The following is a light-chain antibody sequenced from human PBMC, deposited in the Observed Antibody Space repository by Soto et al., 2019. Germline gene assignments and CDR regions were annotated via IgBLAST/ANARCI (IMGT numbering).Light chain of an antibody. V-gene: IGLV2-14*01. J-gene: IGLJ1*01. CDR3: ASYTSTYTYV. CDR2: EVS. Sequence: QSALTQPASVSGSPGQSITISCTGTGSDVGGYEYVSWYQQHPGKVPKLMIYEVSDRPSGVSTRFSGPKSGNTASLTISGLQAEDEADYYCASYTSTYTYVFGSGTKV. CDR1: GSDVGGYEY.